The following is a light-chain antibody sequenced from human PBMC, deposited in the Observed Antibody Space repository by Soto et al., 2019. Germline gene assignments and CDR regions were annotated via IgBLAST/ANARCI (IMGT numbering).Light chain of an antibody. Sequence: EIVMTQSPATLSVSPGEGATLSCWASQSISNSLAWYQQKPGQAPRLLIYGASTRANGIPDRFSGSGSGTEVTLTISSLQSEDVAVYYCQQYKNWPPTFGQGTKVEIK. V-gene: IGKV3-15*01. CDR2: GAS. CDR3: QQYKNWPPT. J-gene: IGKJ1*01. CDR1: QSISNS.